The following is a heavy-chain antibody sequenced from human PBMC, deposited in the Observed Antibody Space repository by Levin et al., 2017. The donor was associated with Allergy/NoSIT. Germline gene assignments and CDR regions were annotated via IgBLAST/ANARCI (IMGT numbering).Heavy chain of an antibody. D-gene: IGHD2-2*01. CDR1: GGSISSYY. CDR2: IYYSGST. Sequence: SQTLSLTCTVSGGSISSYYWSWIRQPPGKGLEWIGYIYYSGSTNYNPSLKSRVTISVDTSKNQFSLKLSSVTAADTAVYYCARVTHGYCSSTSCPPPDAFDIWGQGTMVTVSS. V-gene: IGHV4-59*01. CDR3: ARVTHGYCSSTSCPPPDAFDI. J-gene: IGHJ3*02.